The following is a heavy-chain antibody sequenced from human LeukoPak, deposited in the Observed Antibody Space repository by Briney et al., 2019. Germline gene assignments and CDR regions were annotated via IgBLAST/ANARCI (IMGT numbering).Heavy chain of an antibody. V-gene: IGHV4-39*01. Sequence: PSETLSLTCTVSGGSISSSSYYWGWIRQPPGKGLEWIGSICYSGNTYYNASLKSQVSISIDTSKNQFSLRLTSVTAADTAVYYCARQTGSGLFILPGGQGTLVTVPS. D-gene: IGHD3/OR15-3a*01. CDR3: ARQTGSGLFILP. J-gene: IGHJ4*02. CDR2: ICYSGNT. CDR1: GGSISSSSYY.